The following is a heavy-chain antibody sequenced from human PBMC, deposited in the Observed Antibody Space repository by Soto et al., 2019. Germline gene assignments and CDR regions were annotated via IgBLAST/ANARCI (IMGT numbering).Heavy chain of an antibody. Sequence: SETLSLTCTVSGGSISSYYWSWIRQPPGKGLEWIGYIYYSGSTNYNPSLKSRVTISVDTSKNQFFLKLSSVTAADTAVYYCARDVWSSHGRGHPHYFDYWGQGTLVTVSS. CDR3: ARDVWSSHGRGHPHYFDY. CDR2: IYYSGST. V-gene: IGHV4-59*12. D-gene: IGHD2-2*01. CDR1: GGSISSYY. J-gene: IGHJ4*02.